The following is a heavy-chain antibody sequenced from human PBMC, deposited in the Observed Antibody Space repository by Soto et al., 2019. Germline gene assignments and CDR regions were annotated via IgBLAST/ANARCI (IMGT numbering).Heavy chain of an antibody. CDR3: ARHPGGRGYYYGMDV. D-gene: IGHD2-15*01. V-gene: IGHV1-69*13. CDR2: IIPIFGTA. CDR1: GGTFSSYA. J-gene: IGHJ6*02. Sequence: SVKVSCKASGGTFSSYAISWVRQAPGQGLEWMGGIIPIFGTANYTQKFQGRVTITADESTSTAYMELSSLRSGDTAVYYCARHPGGRGYYYGMDVWGQGTTVTVSS.